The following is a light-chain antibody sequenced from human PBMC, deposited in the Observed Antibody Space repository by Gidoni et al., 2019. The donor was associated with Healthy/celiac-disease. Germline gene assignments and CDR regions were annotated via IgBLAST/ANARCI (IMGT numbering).Light chain of an antibody. CDR2: DAS. J-gene: IGKJ4*01. CDR3: QQGSNWPPLT. V-gene: IGKV3-11*01. Sequence: IVLTQSPATLSLSPGERATLSCRASQIVGSYLAWYQQKPGQAPRLLIYDASNRATGIPARFSGSGSGTDFTLTISSLEPEDFAVYYCQQGSNWPPLTFGGGTKVEIK. CDR1: QIVGSY.